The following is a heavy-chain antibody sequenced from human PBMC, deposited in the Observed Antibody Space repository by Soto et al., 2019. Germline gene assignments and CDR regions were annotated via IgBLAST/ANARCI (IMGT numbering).Heavy chain of an antibody. Sequence: ASVKVSCKASGYTFTSYDINWVRQATGQGLEYLGWMNPNSGNTGYVQKFQGRVTLTRNTSISTAYMELSSLRSEDTAVYYCAREKYGGYFDYWGQGTLVTVSS. CDR1: GYTFTSYD. V-gene: IGHV1-8*02. J-gene: IGHJ4*02. CDR2: MNPNSGNT. D-gene: IGHD2-15*01. CDR3: AREKYGGYFDY.